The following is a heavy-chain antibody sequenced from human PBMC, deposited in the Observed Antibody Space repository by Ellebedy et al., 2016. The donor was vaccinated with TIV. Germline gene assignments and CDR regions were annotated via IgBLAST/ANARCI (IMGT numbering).Heavy chain of an antibody. Sequence: GGSLRLXCTSSGFNFGDYCMSWFRQAPGKGLEWVALISYDGNNQYYADSVKGRFTISRDNSKSTLYLQMNDLRPEDTAIYYCARDRASIPYFFYGLDVWGQGTTVTVSS. CDR1: GFNFGDYC. J-gene: IGHJ6*02. CDR3: ARDRASIPYFFYGLDV. CDR2: ISYDGNNQ. D-gene: IGHD3-3*01. V-gene: IGHV3-30*01.